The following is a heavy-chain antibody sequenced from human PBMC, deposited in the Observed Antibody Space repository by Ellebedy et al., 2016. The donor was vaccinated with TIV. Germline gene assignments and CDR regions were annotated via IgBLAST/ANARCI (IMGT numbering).Heavy chain of an antibody. J-gene: IGHJ5*02. Sequence: SVKVSXXASGGTFSSYAISWVRQAPGQGLEWMGGIIPIFGTANYAQKLQGRVTMTTDTSTSTAYMELRSLRSDDTAVYYCARDRRGFGDPPPYNWFDPWGQGTLVTVSS. D-gene: IGHD3-10*01. V-gene: IGHV1-69*05. CDR3: ARDRRGFGDPPPYNWFDP. CDR1: GGTFSSYA. CDR2: IIPIFGTA.